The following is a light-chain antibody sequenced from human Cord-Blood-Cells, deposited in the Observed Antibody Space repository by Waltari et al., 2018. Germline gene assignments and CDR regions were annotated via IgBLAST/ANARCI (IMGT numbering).Light chain of an antibody. CDR1: QDISNY. J-gene: IGKJ2*01. Sequence: DIQMTQSPSSLSASVGDSVPITCQASQDISNYLNWYQQKPGQAPKLLIYDASNVETGVPSRFSGSGSGTDFTFTISSLQPEDIATYYCQQYDNLPYTFGQGTKLEIK. CDR3: QQYDNLPYT. CDR2: DAS. V-gene: IGKV1-33*01.